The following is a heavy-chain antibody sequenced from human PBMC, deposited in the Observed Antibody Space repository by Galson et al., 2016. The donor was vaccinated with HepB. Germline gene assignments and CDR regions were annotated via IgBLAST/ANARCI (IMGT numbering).Heavy chain of an antibody. CDR2: FMASGTI. CDR1: GFSLTTYD. Sequence: SLRLSCAASGFSLTTYDMSWVRQAPDKGLKWVSSFMASGTIYHADSVKGRFTISRDSAKNSLYLQMDSLRDEDTAVYYCARAVPGSFDSWGQGTLVTVSS. V-gene: IGHV3-69-1*01. CDR3: ARAVPGSFDS. J-gene: IGHJ4*02. D-gene: IGHD6-19*01.